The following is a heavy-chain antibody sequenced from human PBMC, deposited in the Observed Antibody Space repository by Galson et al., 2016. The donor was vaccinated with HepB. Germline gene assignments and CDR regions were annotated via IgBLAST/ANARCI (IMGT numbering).Heavy chain of an antibody. V-gene: IGHV4-39*01. CDR2: IYNNGHS. Sequence: SETLSLTCSVSNGSISSSGYYWAWIRQPPGKGLEWIGSIYNNGHSYYIPAPTSRLPMSFDTSKTQFSLKLKPFTAADTAVYYCARMSGDLYGLGVYYYYYMYVWGKGTKVTVSS. D-gene: IGHD1-26*01. CDR3: ARMSGDLYGLGVYYYYYMYV. CDR1: NGSISSSGYY. J-gene: IGHJ6*03.